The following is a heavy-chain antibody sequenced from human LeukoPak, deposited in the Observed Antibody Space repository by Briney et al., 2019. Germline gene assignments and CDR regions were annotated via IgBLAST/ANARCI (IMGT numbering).Heavy chain of an antibody. Sequence: SETLSLTCAVSGYSISSGYYWGWIRQPPGKGLEWIGSIYHSGSTYYNPSLKSRVTISVDTSKNQFSLKLSSVTDADTAVYYCARHIYDSGSGYEDYRGQGTLVTVSS. CDR1: GYSISSGYY. D-gene: IGHD3-3*01. CDR3: ARHIYDSGSGYEDY. CDR2: IYHSGST. V-gene: IGHV4-38-2*01. J-gene: IGHJ4*02.